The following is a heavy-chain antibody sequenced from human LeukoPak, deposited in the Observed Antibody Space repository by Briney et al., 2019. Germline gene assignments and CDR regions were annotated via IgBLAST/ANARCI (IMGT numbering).Heavy chain of an antibody. CDR1: GDSVSRNTAG. CDR3: ARAPIGTYTQQFDY. D-gene: IGHD1-1*01. V-gene: IGHV6-1*01. CDR2: TYYRSKWYS. Sequence: SQTLSLTCAISGDSVSRNTAGWNWIRQSPSRGLEWLGRTYYRSKWYSDFAPSVRNRITINPDTSKNQFSLQLNSVIPEDTAIYYCARAPIGTYTQQFDYWGQGTLVTVSS. J-gene: IGHJ4*02.